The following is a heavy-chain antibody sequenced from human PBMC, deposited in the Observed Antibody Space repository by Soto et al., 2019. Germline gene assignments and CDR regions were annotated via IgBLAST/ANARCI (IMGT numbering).Heavy chain of an antibody. CDR2: IYYSGST. J-gene: IGHJ6*02. V-gene: IGHV4-39*01. CDR3: ARGLGDYGVDV. D-gene: IGHD3-16*01. CDR1: GGSISSSSYY. Sequence: PSETLSLTCTVSGGSISSSSYYWGWIRQPPGKGLEWIGSIYYSGSTYYNPSLKSRVTISVDTSKNQFSLKLSSVTAADTAVYYCARGLGDYGVDVWGQGTTVTVSS.